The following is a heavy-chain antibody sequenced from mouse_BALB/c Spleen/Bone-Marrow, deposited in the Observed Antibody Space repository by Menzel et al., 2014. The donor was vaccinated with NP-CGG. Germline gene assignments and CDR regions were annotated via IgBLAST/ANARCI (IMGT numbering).Heavy chain of an antibody. D-gene: IGHD2-10*02. CDR2: ISSGGSHT. CDR3: ARRGYDNSYWYLGF. J-gene: IGHJ1*01. V-gene: IGHV5-6*02. Sequence: EVKLVESGGDLVKPGGSLKLSCAASGFTFSSYGMSWVRQTPGKRLEWVATISSGGSHTYYPDSVKGRFTISRDNAKNTLYLQMSSLKSEDTAIYYCARRGYDNSYWYLGFWGAGTTGTVSS. CDR1: GFTFSSYG.